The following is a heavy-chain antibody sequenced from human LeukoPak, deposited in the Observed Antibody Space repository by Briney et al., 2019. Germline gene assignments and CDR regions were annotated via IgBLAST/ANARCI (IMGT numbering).Heavy chain of an antibody. CDR1: GYTFARYY. D-gene: IGHD3-22*01. CDR2: SNPSGGSA. Sequence: ASVKVCCKASGYTFARYYMHWLRQAPGQGLEWMGISNPSGGSARYEQKFQGRVTMTRDTSTSTVYMEVSSLRSEDTAVYYCARLAGYDSSGYLSYWGQGTLVTVSS. V-gene: IGHV1-46*01. J-gene: IGHJ4*02. CDR3: ARLAGYDSSGYLSY.